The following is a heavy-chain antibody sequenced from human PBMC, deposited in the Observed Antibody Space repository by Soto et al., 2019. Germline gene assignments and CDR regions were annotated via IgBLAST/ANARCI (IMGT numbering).Heavy chain of an antibody. CDR3: VRSLGWLQYSWFDP. CDR1: GGSISSSTYY. V-gene: IGHV4-39*01. J-gene: IGHJ5*02. Sequence: SLTCTVSGGSISSSTYYWDWIRQPPGKGLEWIGAMYYTGNKNYNPSLESRVTMSVDTSKNQFSLKLSSVTPTDTAVYYCVRSLGWLQYSWFDPWGQGIPVTV. CDR2: MYYTGNK. D-gene: IGHD3-16*01.